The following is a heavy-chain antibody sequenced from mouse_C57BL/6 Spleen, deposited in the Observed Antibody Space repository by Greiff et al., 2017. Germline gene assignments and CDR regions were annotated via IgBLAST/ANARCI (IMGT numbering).Heavy chain of an antibody. Sequence: QVQLQQPGAELVMPGASVKLSCKASGYTFTSYWMHWVKQRPGQGLEWIGEIDPSDSYTNYNQKFKGKSTLTVDKSSSTAYMQLSSLTSEDSAVYYCARCDYGRESYWYFDVWGTGTTVTVSS. V-gene: IGHV1-69*01. CDR1: GYTFTSYW. J-gene: IGHJ1*03. CDR2: IDPSDSYT. CDR3: ARCDYGRESYWYFDV. D-gene: IGHD1-1*01.